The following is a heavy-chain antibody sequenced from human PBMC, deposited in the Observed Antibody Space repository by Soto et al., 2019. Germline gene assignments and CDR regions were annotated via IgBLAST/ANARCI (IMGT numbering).Heavy chain of an antibody. D-gene: IGHD3-10*01. CDR2: ISASGGGGT. V-gene: IGHV3-64*02. J-gene: IGHJ4*02. CDR1: GFTFSSYP. CDR3: ARAQDYGSGKYYNDY. Sequence: GGSLRLSCAASGFTFSSYPMHWVRQAPGKGLEYVSAISASGGGGTYYADTVKGRFSISRDNSKSTLYLQMGSLRAEDMAVYYCARAQDYGSGKYYNDYWGQGILVTVSS.